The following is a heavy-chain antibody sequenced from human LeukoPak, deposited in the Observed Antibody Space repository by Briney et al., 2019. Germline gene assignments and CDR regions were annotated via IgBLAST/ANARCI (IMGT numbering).Heavy chain of an antibody. J-gene: IGHJ4*02. Sequence: GGSLRLSCAASGFTFSSYAMSWVRQAPGKGLEWVSAISGSGGSTYYADSVKGRFTISRDNAKNSLYLQMNSLRAEDTAVYYCARDRNYYDSSGYYFANDYWGQGTLVTVSS. CDR2: ISGSGGST. CDR3: ARDRNYYDSSGYYFANDY. CDR1: GFTFSSYA. V-gene: IGHV3-23*01. D-gene: IGHD3-22*01.